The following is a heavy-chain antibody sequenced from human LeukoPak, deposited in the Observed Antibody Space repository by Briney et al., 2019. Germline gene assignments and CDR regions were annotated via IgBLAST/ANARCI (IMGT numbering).Heavy chain of an antibody. CDR2: INAGNGDT. CDR3: ARDVPGSIGTTARFDP. Sequence: GPVKVSCQASGYTFAKYAIHWVRQAPGQRLEWMGWINAGNGDTRYSQKFQGGVTLTRDTSASTAYMELSSLRSEDTAVYYCARDVPGSIGTTARFDPWGQGTLVTVSS. J-gene: IGHJ5*02. CDR1: GYTFAKYA. D-gene: IGHD1-1*01. V-gene: IGHV1-3*01.